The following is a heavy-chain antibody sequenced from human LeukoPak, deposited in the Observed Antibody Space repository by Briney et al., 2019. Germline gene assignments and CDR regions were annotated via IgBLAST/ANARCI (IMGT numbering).Heavy chain of an antibody. CDR2: IYPGDSDT. Sequence: GESLKISCKGSGYSFTSYWVGWVRQMPGKGLEWMGIIYPGDSDTTYSPSFQGQFTISADKSISTACVQWSSLKASDTAMYYCARRNPLTQDAFDIWGQGTMVTVSS. CDR3: ARRNPLTQDAFDI. V-gene: IGHV5-51*01. J-gene: IGHJ3*02. CDR1: GYSFTSYW. D-gene: IGHD2-21*02.